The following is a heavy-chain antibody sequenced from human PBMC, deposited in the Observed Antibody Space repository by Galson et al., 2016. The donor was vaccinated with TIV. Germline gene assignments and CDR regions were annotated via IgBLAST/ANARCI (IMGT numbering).Heavy chain of an antibody. D-gene: IGHD3-16*01. Sequence: PALVKPTQTLTLTCSFSGFSLGTSGLRVSWIRQPPGKALEWLARIDWDDDKFYRTSLKTRLTISKDPSKDQVVLTMTNMDPTDTTTYYCARMSALGGVIDYWGQGTLVTVSS. V-gene: IGHV2-70*04. J-gene: IGHJ4*02. CDR3: ARMSALGGVIDY. CDR1: GFSLGTSGLR. CDR2: IDWDDDK.